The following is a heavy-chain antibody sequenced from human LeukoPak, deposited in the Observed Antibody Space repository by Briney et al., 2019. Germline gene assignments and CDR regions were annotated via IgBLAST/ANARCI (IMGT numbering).Heavy chain of an antibody. CDR1: GGTFSSYA. CDR2: IIPIFGTA. J-gene: IGHJ4*02. CDR3: ARGLGDDILTGYYNLDY. V-gene: IGHV1-69*05. Sequence: SVKVSCKASGGTFSSYAINWVRQAPGQGLEWMGRIIPIFGTANYAQKFQGRVTITTDESTSTAYMELSSLRSEDTAVYYCARGLGDDILTGYYNLDYWGQGTLVTVSS. D-gene: IGHD3-9*01.